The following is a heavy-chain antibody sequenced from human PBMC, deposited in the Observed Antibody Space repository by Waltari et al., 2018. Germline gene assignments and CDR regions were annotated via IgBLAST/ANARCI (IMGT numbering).Heavy chain of an antibody. J-gene: IGHJ6*02. D-gene: IGHD1-1*01. CDR2: INNDGSRT. CDR1: GFTFSIYW. V-gene: IGHV3-74*01. Sequence: EVQLVESGGKLVQPGGSLRLSCAGSGFTFSIYWMHWVRQAPGKGLVWVPHINNDGSRTTYADSVRGRFTISRDNARNTLYLQMNSLRVEDTAVYYCARGTVSTTYYGMDVWGQGTTVTVSS. CDR3: ARGTVSTTYYGMDV.